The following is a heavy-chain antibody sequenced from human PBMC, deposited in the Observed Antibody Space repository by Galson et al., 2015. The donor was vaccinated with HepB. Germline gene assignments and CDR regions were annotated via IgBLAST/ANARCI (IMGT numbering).Heavy chain of an antibody. CDR1: GFSVTTTGVG. Sequence: PALVKPTQTLTLTCTFFGFSVTTTGVGVGWVRQPPGKALEWLALIYWNDGKRYNPSLENRLTITKDTSKNQVVLTMTTMDPVDTATYFSAHTTPGFTRAWYGLPRSLFPTPSGVYFDSGGQGALVTVSS. CDR3: AHTTPGFTRAWYGLPRSLFPTPSGVYFDS. J-gene: IGHJ4*02. V-gene: IGHV2-5*01. CDR2: IYWNDGK. D-gene: IGHD6-13*01.